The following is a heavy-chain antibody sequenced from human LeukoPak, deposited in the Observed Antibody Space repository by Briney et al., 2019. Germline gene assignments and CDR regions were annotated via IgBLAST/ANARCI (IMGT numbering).Heavy chain of an antibody. CDR3: ARQLDYYDSSGYYYDY. Sequence: ASETLSLTCTVSGGSISSYYWSWIRQPPGKGLEWIGYIYYSGSTNYNPSLKSRVTISVDTSKNQFSLKLSSVTAADTAVYYCARQLDYYDSSGYYYDYWGQGTLVTVSS. CDR1: GGSISSYY. D-gene: IGHD3-22*01. J-gene: IGHJ4*02. CDR2: IYYSGST. V-gene: IGHV4-59*08.